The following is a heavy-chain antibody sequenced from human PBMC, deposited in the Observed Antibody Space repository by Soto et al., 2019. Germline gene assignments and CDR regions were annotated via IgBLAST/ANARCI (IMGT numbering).Heavy chain of an antibody. CDR1: GGTFSSYA. Sequence: QVQLVQSGAEVKKPGSSVKVSCKASGGTFSSYAINWVRQAPGQGLEWMGGIIPIFRTANYAQKFQGRVTITADESTRTAYMELSSLRSEDTAVYYCARARRRKGYSGYETYYFDYWGQGTLVTVSS. D-gene: IGHD5-12*01. CDR2: IIPIFRTA. CDR3: ARARRRKGYSGYETYYFDY. V-gene: IGHV1-69*01. J-gene: IGHJ4*02.